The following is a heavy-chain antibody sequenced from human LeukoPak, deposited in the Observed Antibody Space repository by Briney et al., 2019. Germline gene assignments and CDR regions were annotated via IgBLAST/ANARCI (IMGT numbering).Heavy chain of an antibody. CDR3: ARGWISDSFDY. CDR1: GFTFSRCV. CDR2: TSGSGGST. D-gene: IGHD5-12*01. Sequence: GSLTLSCAASGFTFSRCVMSWVRQAPGKGLEWVSATSGSGGSTYYADSVKGRFTISRDNAKNSLYLQMNSLRAEDTAVYYCARGWISDSFDYWGQGTLVTVSS. J-gene: IGHJ4*02. V-gene: IGHV3-23*01.